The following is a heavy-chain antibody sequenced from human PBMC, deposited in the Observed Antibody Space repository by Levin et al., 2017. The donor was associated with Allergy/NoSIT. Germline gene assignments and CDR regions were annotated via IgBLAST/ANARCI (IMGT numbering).Heavy chain of an antibody. J-gene: IGHJ2*01. Sequence: PGGSLRLSCVASRFSFSSYGMHWVRQAPGKGLEWVAVIWYDGSNKYYADSVKGRFTISRDNSKNTLYLRMNSLRVDDTAVYYCARDQWVAATALTIGYFDLWGRGTLVTVSS. CDR2: IWYDGSNK. D-gene: IGHD6-25*01. CDR1: RFSFSSYG. V-gene: IGHV3-33*01. CDR3: ARDQWVAATALTIGYFDL.